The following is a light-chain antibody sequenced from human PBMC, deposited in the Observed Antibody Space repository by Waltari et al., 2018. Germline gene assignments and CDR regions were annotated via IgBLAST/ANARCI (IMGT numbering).Light chain of an antibody. CDR3: QQYYSTPYT. V-gene: IGKV4-1*01. CDR1: QSVLYSSNNKNY. CDR2: WAS. Sequence: DIVMTQSPDSLAVSLGVRATINCKSGQSVLYSSNNKNYLAWYQQKPGQPPKLLIYWASTREFGVPDRFSGSGSGTDFTLTISSLQAEDVAVYYCQQYYSTPYTFGQGTKLEIK. J-gene: IGKJ2*01.